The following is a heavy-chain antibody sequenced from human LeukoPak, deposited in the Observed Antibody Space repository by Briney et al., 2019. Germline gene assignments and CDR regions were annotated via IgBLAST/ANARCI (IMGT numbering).Heavy chain of an antibody. J-gene: IGHJ4*02. V-gene: IGHV1-18*01. CDR3: ARDEVDILTGYRLCDC. D-gene: IGHD3-9*01. CDR1: GYTFTSYG. Sequence: GASVKVSCKASGYTFTSYGISWVRQAPGQGLEWMGWISAYNGNTNYAQKLQGRVTMTTDTSTSTAYMELRSLRSDDTAVYYCARDEVDILTGYRLCDCWGQGTLVTVSS. CDR2: ISAYNGNT.